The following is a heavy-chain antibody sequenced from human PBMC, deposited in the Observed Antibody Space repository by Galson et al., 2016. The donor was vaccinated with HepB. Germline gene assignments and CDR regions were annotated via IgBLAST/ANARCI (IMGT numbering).Heavy chain of an antibody. J-gene: IGHJ2*01. Sequence: SLRLSCAASGFTFRSYAMNWVRQAPGKGLEYVSSFSGSGGSTYYADSVKGRFTISRDNSKNTLYLQMNSLRAEDTALYYCAKRAVDRLPYLYFDIWGRGTLVTVSS. CDR1: GFTFRSYA. CDR2: FSGSGGST. V-gene: IGHV3-23*01. D-gene: IGHD4-23*01. CDR3: AKRAVDRLPYLYFDI.